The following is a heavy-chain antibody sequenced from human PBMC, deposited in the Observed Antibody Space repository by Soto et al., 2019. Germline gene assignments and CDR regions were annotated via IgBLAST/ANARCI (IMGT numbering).Heavy chain of an antibody. D-gene: IGHD1-26*01. V-gene: IGHV3-30*18. CDR3: AKDGKVGAYRLPQYFFSF. Sequence: GGSLRLSCAASGFTFSSYGMHWVRQAPGKGLEWVAVISYDGSNKYYADSVKGRFTISRDNSKNTLYLQMNSLRAEDTAVYYCAKDGKVGAYRLPQYFFSFWAQGTLVPVSS. J-gene: IGHJ4*02. CDR2: ISYDGSNK. CDR1: GFTFSSYG.